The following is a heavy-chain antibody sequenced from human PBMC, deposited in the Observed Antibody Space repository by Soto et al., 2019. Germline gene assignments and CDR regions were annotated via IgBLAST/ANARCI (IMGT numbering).Heavy chain of an antibody. CDR1: GNSFTTYY. CDR3: AGLYHYDSSGYYDY. Sequence: GASVKVSCKASGNSFTTYYMHWVLQAPGQGLEWMGIINPSGGRTTYAQKFQGRVTMTRDTSTSTFHMELSSLTSEDTAVYYCAGLYHYDSSGYYDYWGQGTLVTVSS. V-gene: IGHV1-46*01. J-gene: IGHJ4*02. CDR2: INPSGGRT. D-gene: IGHD3-22*01.